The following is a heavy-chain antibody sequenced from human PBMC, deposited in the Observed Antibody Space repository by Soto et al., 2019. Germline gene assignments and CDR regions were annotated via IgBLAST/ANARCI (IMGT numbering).Heavy chain of an antibody. Sequence: EVQLVESGGGSVQPGGSLRLSCATSGFTFDDYAMHWVRLVPGKGLEWVAGTKLNDLLIGYTDSVKGRFTISRDSAKNSLYLQMNSLRTEDTAVYYCTKDGTLSYLGYFEHWGQGTLVTVSS. J-gene: IGHJ1*01. CDR3: TKDGTLSYLGYFEH. V-gene: IGHV3-9*01. D-gene: IGHD1-7*01. CDR2: TKLNDLLI. CDR1: GFTFDDYA.